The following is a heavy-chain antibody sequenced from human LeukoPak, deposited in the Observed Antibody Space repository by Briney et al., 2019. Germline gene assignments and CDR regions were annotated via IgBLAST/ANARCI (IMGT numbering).Heavy chain of an antibody. CDR3: ARDTSVDTAMANHDAFDI. V-gene: IGHV3-21*01. D-gene: IGHD5-18*01. CDR1: GFTSSNYP. CDR2: ISSSSSYI. J-gene: IGHJ3*02. Sequence: GGSLRLSCAASGFTSSNYPMNWVRQAPGKGLEWVSSISSSSSYIYYADSVKGRFTISRDNAKNSLYLQMNSLRAEDTAVYYCARDTSVDTAMANHDAFDIWGQGTMVTVSS.